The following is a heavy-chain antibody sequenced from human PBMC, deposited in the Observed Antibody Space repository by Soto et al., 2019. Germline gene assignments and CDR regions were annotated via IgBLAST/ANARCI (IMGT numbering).Heavy chain of an antibody. CDR2: ISAYNGNT. CDR3: ARGRGSPDYDFWSGSIDP. Sequence: ASVKVSCKASGYTFTSYGISWVRQAPGQGLEWMGWISAYNGNTNYAQKLQGRVTMTTDTSTSTAYMELRSLRSDDTAVYYCARGRGSPDYDFWSGSIDPWGQGTLVTVSS. D-gene: IGHD3-3*01. V-gene: IGHV1-18*01. J-gene: IGHJ5*02. CDR1: GYTFTSYG.